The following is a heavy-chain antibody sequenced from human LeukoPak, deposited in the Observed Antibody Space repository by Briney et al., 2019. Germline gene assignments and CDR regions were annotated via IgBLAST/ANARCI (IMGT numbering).Heavy chain of an antibody. Sequence: PGGSLRLSCAASGFTFSSYAMSWVRQAPGKGLEWVSAISGSGGSTYYADSVKGRFTISRDNSKNTLYLQMNSLRAEDTAVYYCAKVVGIAVAGYPPGAFDIWGQGTMVTVSS. D-gene: IGHD6-19*01. V-gene: IGHV3-23*01. CDR3: AKVVGIAVAGYPPGAFDI. J-gene: IGHJ3*02. CDR1: GFTFSSYA. CDR2: ISGSGGST.